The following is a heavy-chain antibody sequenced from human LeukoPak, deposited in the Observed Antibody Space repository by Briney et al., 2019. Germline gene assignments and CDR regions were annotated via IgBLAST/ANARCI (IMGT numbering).Heavy chain of an antibody. Sequence: SETLSLTCTVSGYSISSGYYWGWIRQPPGKGLEWIGSIYHSGSTYYNPSLKSRVTISVDTSKNQFSLKLSSVTAADTAVYYCAREQVVAATNGGYYFDYWGQGTLVTVSS. CDR3: AREQVVAATNGGYYFDY. CDR2: IYHSGST. D-gene: IGHD2-15*01. CDR1: GYSISSGYY. J-gene: IGHJ4*02. V-gene: IGHV4-38-2*02.